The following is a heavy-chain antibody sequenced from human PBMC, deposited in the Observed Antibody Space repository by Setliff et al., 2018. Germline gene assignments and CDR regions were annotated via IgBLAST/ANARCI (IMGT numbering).Heavy chain of an antibody. Sequence: ASVKVSCKSSGATFSSHGISWVRQAPGQGLEWMGGTIPMFGTTEYAQKFQGRLTIITDESTSTAYMEMSSLGSEDTAVYYCARERGDIVSTTSYYYYMDVWGKGTTVTVSS. CDR3: ARERGDIVSTTSYYYYMDV. J-gene: IGHJ6*03. CDR1: GATFSSHG. V-gene: IGHV1-69*05. CDR2: TIPMFGTT. D-gene: IGHD5-12*01.